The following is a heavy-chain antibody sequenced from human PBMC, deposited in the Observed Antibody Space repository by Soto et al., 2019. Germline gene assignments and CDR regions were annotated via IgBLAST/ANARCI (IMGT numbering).Heavy chain of an antibody. CDR2: IIPILGIA. J-gene: IGHJ1*01. CDR3: ARDLQPYRGSFQH. CDR1: GGTFSSYT. Sequence: QVQLVQSGAEVKKPGSSVKVSCKASGGTFSSYTISWVRQAPGQGLEWMGRIIPILGIANYAQKFQGRVTXTXDXXTSTAYMELSSLRSEDTAVYYCARDLQPYRGSFQHWGQGTLVTVSS. D-gene: IGHD1-1*01. V-gene: IGHV1-69*08.